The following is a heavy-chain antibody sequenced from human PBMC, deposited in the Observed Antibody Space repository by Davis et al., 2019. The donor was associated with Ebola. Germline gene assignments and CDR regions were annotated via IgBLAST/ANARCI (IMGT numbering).Heavy chain of an antibody. CDR2: INPNSGGT. CDR3: ARDHHIAVAGAPGY. Sequence: AASVKVSCKASGYTFTGYYMHWVRQAPGQGLEWMGRINPNSGGTNYAQKLQGRVTMTTDTSTSTAYMELRSLRSDDTAVYYCARDHHIAVAGAPGYWGQGTLVTVSS. D-gene: IGHD6-19*01. J-gene: IGHJ4*02. CDR1: GYTFTGYY. V-gene: IGHV1-2*06.